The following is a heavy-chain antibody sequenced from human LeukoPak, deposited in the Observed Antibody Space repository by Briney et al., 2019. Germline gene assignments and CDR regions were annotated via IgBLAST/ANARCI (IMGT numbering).Heavy chain of an antibody. Sequence: SVKVSCKASGGAFTRAAVSWVRQAPGQGLEWMGGVIPHSGTAHYAQKFRGRVTLTADASTSTAYMELNSLTSEDTAVYYCATPRMNYYGSGSHYSYYYLDVWGSGTAVTVSS. V-gene: IGHV1-69*13. CDR1: GGAFTRAA. CDR3: ATPRMNYYGSGSHYSYYYLDV. CDR2: VIPHSGTA. D-gene: IGHD3-10*01. J-gene: IGHJ6*03.